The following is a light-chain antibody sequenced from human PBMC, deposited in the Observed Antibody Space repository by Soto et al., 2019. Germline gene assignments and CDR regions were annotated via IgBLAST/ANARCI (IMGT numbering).Light chain of an antibody. CDR1: RSISSS. Sequence: DIQMTQSPSSLSASVGDRVTITCRASRSISSSLNWYQHKPGKAPKLLIYAASSLQSGVPSRFSGSGSGTDFTLTINSLQPEDFATYYCQQSYSIPWTCGQGTKVEIK. V-gene: IGKV1-39*01. CDR2: AAS. CDR3: QQSYSIPWT. J-gene: IGKJ1*01.